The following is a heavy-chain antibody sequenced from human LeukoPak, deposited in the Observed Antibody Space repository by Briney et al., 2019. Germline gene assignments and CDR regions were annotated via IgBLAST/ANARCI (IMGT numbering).Heavy chain of an antibody. D-gene: IGHD5-24*01. CDR1: GFTFSNYW. CDR3: ARRNVEMAAITYDY. Sequence: GGSLRLSCAASGFTFSNYWMGWVRQAPGEGLEWVANIKQDGSEKYYVDSVKGRFTISRDNAKNSLYLQMNSLRAEDTAVYYCARRNVEMAAITYDYWGQGTLVTVSS. CDR2: IKQDGSEK. V-gene: IGHV3-7*02. J-gene: IGHJ4*02.